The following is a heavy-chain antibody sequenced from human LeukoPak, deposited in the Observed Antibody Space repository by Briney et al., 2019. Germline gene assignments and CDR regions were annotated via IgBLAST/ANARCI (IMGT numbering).Heavy chain of an antibody. CDR1: GFTFSNNP. J-gene: IGHJ4*02. V-gene: IGHV3-23*01. Sequence: PGGPLSLSCAPSGFTFSNNPISWFRRAPGKGLEWVSAITNSGGGTYYADSVKGRFTISRDNSKNTMYLQMNSLRVEDTAVYYCAKRDVDFDCWGQGTLVTVSS. CDR2: ITNSGGGT. CDR3: AKRDVDFDC.